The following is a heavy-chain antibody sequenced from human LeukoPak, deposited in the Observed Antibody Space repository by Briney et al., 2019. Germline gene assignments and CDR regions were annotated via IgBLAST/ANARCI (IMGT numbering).Heavy chain of an antibody. CDR2: IWYDGSNK. J-gene: IGHJ4*02. CDR1: GFTFSSYG. V-gene: IGHV3-33*01. D-gene: IGHD3-22*01. CDR3: ARDNFYDSSGYYWSRYFDY. Sequence: GGSLRLSCAASGFTFSSYGMHWVRQAPGKVLEWVAVIWYDGSNKYYADSVKGRFTISRDNSKNTLYLQMNSLRAEDTAVYYCARDNFYDSSGYYWSRYFDYWGQGTLVTVSS.